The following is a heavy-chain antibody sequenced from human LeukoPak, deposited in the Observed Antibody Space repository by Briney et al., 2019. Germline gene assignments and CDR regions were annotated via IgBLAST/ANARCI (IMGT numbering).Heavy chain of an antibody. CDR2: ISGSGGST. D-gene: IGHD6-13*01. J-gene: IGHJ4*02. Sequence: GGSLRLPCAASGFTFSSYAMGWVRQAPGKGLEWVSDISGSGGSTYYADSVKGRFTISRDNSKNTLYLQMNRLRAEDTAVYYCAKRGLAAALFRWGQGTLVTVSS. V-gene: IGHV3-23*01. CDR3: AKRGLAAALFR. CDR1: GFTFSSYA.